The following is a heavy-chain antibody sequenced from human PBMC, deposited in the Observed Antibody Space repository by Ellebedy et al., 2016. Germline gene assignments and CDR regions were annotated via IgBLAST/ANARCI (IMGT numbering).Heavy chain of an antibody. Sequence: SVKVSXXASGYTFSSYGISWVRQAPGQGLEWMGGIIPIFGTANYAQKFQGRVTITADESTSTAYMELSSLRSEDTAVYYCARDPGGNWFDPWGQGTLVTVSS. CDR3: ARDPGGNWFDP. V-gene: IGHV1-69*13. J-gene: IGHJ5*02. CDR1: GYTFSSYG. D-gene: IGHD3-16*01. CDR2: IIPIFGTA.